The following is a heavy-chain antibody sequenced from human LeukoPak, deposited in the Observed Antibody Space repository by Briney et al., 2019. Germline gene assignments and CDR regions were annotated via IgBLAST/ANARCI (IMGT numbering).Heavy chain of an antibody. Sequence: SETLSLTCAVYGGSFSGYYWSWIRQPPGKGLEWIGEINHSGSTNYNPSLKSRVTISVDTSKNQFSLKLSSVTAADTAVYHCARGTGADWGQGTLVTVSS. V-gene: IGHV4-34*01. CDR3: ARGTGAD. D-gene: IGHD1-14*01. J-gene: IGHJ4*02. CDR1: GGSFSGYY. CDR2: INHSGST.